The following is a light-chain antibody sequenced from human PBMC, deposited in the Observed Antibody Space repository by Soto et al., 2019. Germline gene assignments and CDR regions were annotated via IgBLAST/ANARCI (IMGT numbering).Light chain of an antibody. Sequence: EVVMAQFPGTRTLSPGERATLSCRTSQSVSSNLAWYQQKPGQAPRLLIYGASTRATGIAARFTGSGSGTEVTLSISSLQSEDVAVYYCQQYNDWPPRLTFGGGTKVDIK. V-gene: IGKV3-15*01. CDR2: GAS. CDR3: QQYNDWPPRLT. J-gene: IGKJ4*01. CDR1: QSVSSN.